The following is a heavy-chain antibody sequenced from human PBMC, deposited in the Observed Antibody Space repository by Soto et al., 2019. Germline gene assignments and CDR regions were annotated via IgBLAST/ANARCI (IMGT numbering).Heavy chain of an antibody. V-gene: IGHV3-23*01. Sequence: EVQLLEAGGTLVQPGGSLRLSCAASGFTFSTYTMTWVRQAPGKGLEWVSAIDNGGRNPFYADSVKGRFTISRDNSKNTLYLQMNSLRAEDTAVYYCAKDSVQGDGYNLLGYWGQGTLVTVSS. D-gene: IGHD5-12*01. J-gene: IGHJ4*02. CDR2: IDNGGRNP. CDR1: GFTFSTYT. CDR3: AKDSVQGDGYNLLGY.